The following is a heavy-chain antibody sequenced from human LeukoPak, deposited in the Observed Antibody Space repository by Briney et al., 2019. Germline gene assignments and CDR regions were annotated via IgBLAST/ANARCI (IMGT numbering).Heavy chain of an antibody. V-gene: IGHV1-3*01. J-gene: IGHJ4*02. CDR1: GYTFTSYA. Sequence: ASVKVSCKASGYTFTSYAMHWVRQAPGQRLEWMGWINAGNGNTKYSQEFQGRVTITRDTSASTAYMELSSLRSEDTAVYYCARTNSSGWSFDYWGQGTLVTVSS. CDR3: ARTNSSGWSFDY. CDR2: INAGNGNT. D-gene: IGHD6-19*01.